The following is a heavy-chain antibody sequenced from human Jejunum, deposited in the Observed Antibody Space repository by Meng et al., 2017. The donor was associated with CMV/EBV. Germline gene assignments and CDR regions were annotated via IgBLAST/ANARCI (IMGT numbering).Heavy chain of an antibody. CDR3: ARLSPAGLIFDY. V-gene: IGHV3-53*01. CDR2: IYGSGNT. Sequence: SCAASGFTVSTSFMSWVRQAPGKGLEWVSIIYGSGNTYYADSVKGRFTISRDNSKNTLYLQMSSLRAEDTAVYYCARLSPAGLIFDYWGQGTLVTVSS. J-gene: IGHJ4*02. CDR1: GFTVSTSF. D-gene: IGHD3-16*01.